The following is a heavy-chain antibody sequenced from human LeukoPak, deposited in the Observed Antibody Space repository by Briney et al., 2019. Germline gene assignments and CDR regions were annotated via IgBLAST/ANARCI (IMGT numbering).Heavy chain of an antibody. V-gene: IGHV4-4*07. CDR1: GGSISSYY. D-gene: IGHD2-2*01. CDR2: IYTSGST. J-gene: IGHJ6*03. CDR3: AREVPAAPYYYYYMDV. Sequence: SGTLSLTCTVSGGSISSYYWNWIRQPAGKGLEWIACIYTSGSTNYNASLKSRVTISVDKPKNQISLKLTSVTAADTAVYYCAREVPAAPYYYYYMDVWGKGTTVTVSS.